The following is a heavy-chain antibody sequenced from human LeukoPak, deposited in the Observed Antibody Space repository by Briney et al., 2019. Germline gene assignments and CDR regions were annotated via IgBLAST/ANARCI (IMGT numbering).Heavy chain of an antibody. CDR1: GFTFSSYE. J-gene: IGHJ3*02. V-gene: IGHV3-48*03. D-gene: IGHD3-10*01. CDR2: IAGSGETI. Sequence: PGGSLRLSCGASGFTFSSYEMTWVRQAPGKGLEWVSYIAGSGETIYYADSVKGRFTISRDNAKNSLYLQMNSLRAEDTAVYYCVRDRTVGSGKNAFDMWGQGTMVTVSS. CDR3: VRDRTVGSGKNAFDM.